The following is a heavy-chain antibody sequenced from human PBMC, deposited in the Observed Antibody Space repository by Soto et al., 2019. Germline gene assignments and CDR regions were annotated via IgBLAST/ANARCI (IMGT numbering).Heavy chain of an antibody. J-gene: IGHJ5*01. CDR2: MSHDENRK. V-gene: IGHV3-30*03. D-gene: IGHD6-6*01. Sequence: PGGSLRLSCAASGFTFAHYAMHWVRHSPGKGLEWVAFMSHDENRKRYSDSVKGRFTISRDNAKNTVYLQMNSLRPEDTAVYYCARDFSGEQLFRGSWGHGSLVTVSS. CDR3: ARDFSGEQLFRGS. CDR1: GFTFAHYA.